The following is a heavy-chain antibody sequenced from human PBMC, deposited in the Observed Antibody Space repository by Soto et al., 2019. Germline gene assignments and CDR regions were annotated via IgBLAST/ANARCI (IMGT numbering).Heavy chain of an antibody. CDR3: ATSYYDFWSGFFDH. CDR1: GYTLTELS. CDR2: FDPEDGET. V-gene: IGHV1-24*01. J-gene: IGHJ5*02. D-gene: IGHD3-3*01. Sequence: ASVKVSCKVSGYTLTELSMHWVRQAPGKGLEWMGGFDPEDGETIYAQKFQGRVTMTEDTSTDTAYMELSSLRYEDTAVYYCATSYYDFWSGFFDHWGQGTLVTVSS.